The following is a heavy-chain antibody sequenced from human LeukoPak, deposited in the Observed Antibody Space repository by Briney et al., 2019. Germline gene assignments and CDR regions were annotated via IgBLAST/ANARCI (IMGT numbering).Heavy chain of an antibody. Sequence: SETLSLTCGVSGGSFNKYYWAWIRQPPGKGLEWIGEINRSGNTNYNPSLKSRVTISVHMSKNEFSLKLSSVTAADTAVYFCARSGVTTVLYLDWGQGTLVTVSS. V-gene: IGHV4-34*01. J-gene: IGHJ4*02. CDR1: GGSFNKYY. CDR3: ARSGVTTVLYLD. D-gene: IGHD4-11*01. CDR2: INRSGNT.